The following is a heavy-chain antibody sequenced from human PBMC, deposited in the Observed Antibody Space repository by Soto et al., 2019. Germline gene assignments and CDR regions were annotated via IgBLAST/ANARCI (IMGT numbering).Heavy chain of an antibody. V-gene: IGHV1-46*03. CDR1: GYTFTSYY. CDR2: INPSGGST. Sequence: ASVKVSCKASGYTFTSYYMHWVRQAPGQGLEWMGIINPSGGSTSYAQKFQGRVTMTRDTSTSTVYMELSSLRSEDTAVYYCATNGVLPNYYYYYMDVWGKGTTVTVSS. CDR3: ATNGVLPNYYYYYMDV. D-gene: IGHD2-8*01. J-gene: IGHJ6*03.